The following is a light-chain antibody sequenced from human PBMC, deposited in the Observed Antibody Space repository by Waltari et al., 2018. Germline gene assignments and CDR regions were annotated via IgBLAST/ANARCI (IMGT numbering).Light chain of an antibody. CDR3: SSYAATKNYV. CDR2: EVN. V-gene: IGLV2-8*01. CDR1: SSDVGGYNY. Sequence: QSALTQPPSASGSPGQSVTISCTGTSSDVGGYNYVPWYQQHPGKAPKLMIYEVNKRPSGVPNRFSGSKSGNTASLTVSGLQAEDEADYYCSSYAATKNYVFGTGTKVTVL. J-gene: IGLJ1*01.